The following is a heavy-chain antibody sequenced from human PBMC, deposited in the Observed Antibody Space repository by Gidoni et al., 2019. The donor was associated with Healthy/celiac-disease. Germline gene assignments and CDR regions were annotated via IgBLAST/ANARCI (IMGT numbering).Heavy chain of an antibody. CDR1: GLTFSSYA. CDR3: VYCGGDCYSPDAFDI. D-gene: IGHD2-21*02. Sequence: EVQLVESGGGLVQPGGSLRLSCAASGLTFSSYAMSWVRQAPGKGLEWVSAISDIGGSTYYADSVKGRFTISRDNSKNTLYLQMNSLRAEDTAVYYCVYCGGDCYSPDAFDIWGQGTMVTVSS. V-gene: IGHV3-23*04. CDR2: ISDIGGST. J-gene: IGHJ3*02.